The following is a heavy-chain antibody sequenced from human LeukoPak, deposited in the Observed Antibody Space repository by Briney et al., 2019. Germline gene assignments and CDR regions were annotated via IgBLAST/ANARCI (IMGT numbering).Heavy chain of an antibody. Sequence: SETLSLTCAVYGGSFSGYYLSWIRQPPGKGLEWIGEINHSGSTNYNPSLKSRVTISVDTSKNQFSLKLSSVTAADTAVYYCARGHGIYYDSSGYYYFDYWGQGTLVTVSS. CDR3: ARGHGIYYDSSGYYYFDY. J-gene: IGHJ4*02. CDR2: INHSGST. V-gene: IGHV4-34*01. CDR1: GGSFSGYY. D-gene: IGHD3-22*01.